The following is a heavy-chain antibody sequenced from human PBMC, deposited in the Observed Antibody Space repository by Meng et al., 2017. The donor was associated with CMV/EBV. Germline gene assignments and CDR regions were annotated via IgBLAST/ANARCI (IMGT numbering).Heavy chain of an antibody. J-gene: IGHJ3*02. V-gene: IGHV4-39*07. D-gene: IGHD2-2*02. CDR2: IYYNGNT. CDR3: ARPTCSTSCYSLNDAFDI. Sequence: GSLRLSCTVSGGSISSNNYYWGWIRQPPGKGLEWIATIYYNGNTYYSPSLKSRVTISLDTSKNQLSLKLNSVTAADTAVYYCARPTCSTSCYSLNDAFDIWGQGTMVTVSS. CDR1: GGSISSNNYY.